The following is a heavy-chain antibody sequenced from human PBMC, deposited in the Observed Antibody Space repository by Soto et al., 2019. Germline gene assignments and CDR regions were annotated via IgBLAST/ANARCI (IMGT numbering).Heavy chain of an antibody. CDR3: ARDADFWSGFDI. Sequence: EVQLVESGGGLVQPGGSLRLSCAASGFTFSSYSMNWGRQAPGKGPEWVSYISSSSRTIYYADSVKGRFTISRDNAKNSLYLQMNSLRAEDTAVYYCARDADFWSGFDIWGQGTMVTVSS. CDR2: ISSSSRTI. CDR1: GFTFSSYS. V-gene: IGHV3-48*01. D-gene: IGHD3-3*01. J-gene: IGHJ3*02.